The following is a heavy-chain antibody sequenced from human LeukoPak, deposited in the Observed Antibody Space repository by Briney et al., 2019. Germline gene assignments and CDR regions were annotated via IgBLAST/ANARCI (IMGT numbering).Heavy chain of an antibody. J-gene: IGHJ4*02. CDR3: AKHPPAYSSGWYTDYFDY. V-gene: IGHV3-23*01. CDR2: ISGSGGST. D-gene: IGHD6-19*01. CDR1: GFTFSSYA. Sequence: GGSLRLSCAASGFTFSSYAMSWVRQAPGKGLEWVSAISGSGGSTYYADSVKGRFTISRDNSKNTLYLQMNSLRAEDTAVYYCAKHPPAYSSGWYTDYFDYWGQGTLVTVSS.